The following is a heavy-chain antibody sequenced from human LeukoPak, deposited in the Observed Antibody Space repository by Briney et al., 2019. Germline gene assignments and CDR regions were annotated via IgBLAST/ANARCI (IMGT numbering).Heavy chain of an antibody. CDR3: ARGHFWSGYTYQDYFYYMDV. CDR1: GFSFSKFA. D-gene: IGHD3-3*02. V-gene: IGHV3-64*01. J-gene: IGHJ6*03. CDR2: ISYNGAGT. Sequence: GGSLRLSCAASGFSFSKFAMHWVRQAPGRGLDGVSGISYNGAGTYYANSVKGRFTISRDNSKKTLYLQVGSLRVEDMGVYYCARGHFWSGYTYQDYFYYMDVWGKGTAVTVSS.